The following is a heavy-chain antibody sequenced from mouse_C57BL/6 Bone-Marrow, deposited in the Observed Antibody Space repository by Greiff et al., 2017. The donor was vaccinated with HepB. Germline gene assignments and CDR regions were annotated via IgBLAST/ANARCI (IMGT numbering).Heavy chain of an antibody. Sequence: EVQGVESGEGLVKPGGSLKLSCAASGFTFSSYAMSWVRQTPEKRLEWVAYISSGGDYIYYADTVKGRFTISRDNARNTLYLQMSSLKSEDTAMYYCTREDDYAAWFAYWGQGTLVTVSA. CDR3: TREDDYAAWFAY. J-gene: IGHJ3*01. V-gene: IGHV5-9-1*02. CDR1: GFTFSSYA. CDR2: ISSGGDYI. D-gene: IGHD2-4*01.